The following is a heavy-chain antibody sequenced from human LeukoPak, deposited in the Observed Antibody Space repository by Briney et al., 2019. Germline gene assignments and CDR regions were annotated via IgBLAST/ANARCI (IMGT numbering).Heavy chain of an antibody. V-gene: IGHV3-48*03. CDR1: GFTFSSYE. J-gene: IGHJ4*02. D-gene: IGHD1-26*01. Sequence: PGGSLKLSCTASGFTFSSYEMNWVRQAPGKGLEWVSYISGSGSAIYYADSVKGRFTISRDNAKNSLHLQMNSLRAEDTAVYYCATERRPIVGAAFDYWGQGTLVTVSS. CDR3: ATERRPIVGAAFDY. CDR2: ISGSGSAI.